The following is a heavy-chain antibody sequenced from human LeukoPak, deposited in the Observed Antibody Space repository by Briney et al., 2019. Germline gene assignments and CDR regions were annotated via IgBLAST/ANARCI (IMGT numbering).Heavy chain of an antibody. CDR1: GFTFSSYW. D-gene: IGHD5-12*01. CDR2: IRQDGSDK. J-gene: IGHJ4*02. V-gene: IGHV3-7*01. CDR3: ARYSYDNYGYFDY. Sequence: GGSLRLSCAASGFTFSSYWMSWVRQTPGKGLEWVANIRQDGSDKYYVDSVKGRFTISRDNAKNPLYLQMNSLRVEDTAVYHCARYSYDNYGYFDYWGQGTLVTVSS.